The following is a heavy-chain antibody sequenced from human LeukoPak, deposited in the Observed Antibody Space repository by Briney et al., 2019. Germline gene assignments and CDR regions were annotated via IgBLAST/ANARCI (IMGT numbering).Heavy chain of an antibody. CDR2: IYYSGST. V-gene: IGHV4-61*08. J-gene: IGHJ3*02. D-gene: IGHD6-13*01. CDR3: ADAGYSSSWLTAHDAFDI. Sequence: SETLSLTCTVSGDSITRRDLYWSWIRQPPGKGLEWIGYIYYSGSTNYNPSLKSRVTISVDTSKNQFSLKLSSVTAADTAVYYCADAGYSSSWLTAHDAFDIWGQGTMVTVSS. CDR1: GDSITRRDLY.